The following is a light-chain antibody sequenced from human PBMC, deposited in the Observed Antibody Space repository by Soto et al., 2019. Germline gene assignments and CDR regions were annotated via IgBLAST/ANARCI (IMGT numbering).Light chain of an antibody. CDR1: QSVSSN. CDR2: GAS. Sequence: EIVMTQSPATLSVSPGERATLSCRASQSVSSNVAWYQQKPGQAPRLLIYGASTRATGIQARFSGSGSGTALTLTTTRLQSEDFAVYYCQQDNHWPQTFGQGTKVEIK. CDR3: QQDNHWPQT. J-gene: IGKJ1*01. V-gene: IGKV3-15*01.